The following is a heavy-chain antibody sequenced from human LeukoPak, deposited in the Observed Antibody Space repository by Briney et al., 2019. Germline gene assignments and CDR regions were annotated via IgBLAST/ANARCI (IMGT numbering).Heavy chain of an antibody. CDR3: SRDSLSSCGGDCYSGLDV. D-gene: IGHD2-21*02. CDR2: IKSDASST. V-gene: IGHV3-74*01. Sequence: PGGSLRLSCAASGLTFSSHWMHWVRQAPGEALMWVSRIKSDASSTTYADSVKGRFTISRDNAKNTLYLQMNSLRAEDTAVYYCSRDSLSSCGGDCYSGLDVWGQGTTVTVSS. CDR1: GLTFSSHW. J-gene: IGHJ6*02.